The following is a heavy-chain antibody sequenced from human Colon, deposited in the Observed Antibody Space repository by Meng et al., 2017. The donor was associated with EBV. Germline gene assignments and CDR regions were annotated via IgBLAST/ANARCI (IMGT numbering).Heavy chain of an antibody. CDR2: IVHGGSP. CDR3: ARRPTGIDY. CDR1: GGSLSGAY. V-gene: IGHV4-34*12. D-gene: IGHD2-8*02. Sequence: QLQLQQWGAGLLXXXXXLSRTCAVNGGSLSGAYWNWIRQPPGKGMEWIGEIVHGGSPSYNPSLKSRVTISIDTSKNQLSLMLSSVTAADTAVYYCARRPTGIDYWGQGTLVTVSS. J-gene: IGHJ4*02.